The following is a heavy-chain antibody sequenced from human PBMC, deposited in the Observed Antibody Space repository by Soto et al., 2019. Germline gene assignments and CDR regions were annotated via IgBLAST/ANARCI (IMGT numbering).Heavy chain of an antibody. Sequence: EVQLLESGGDLVQPGGSLRLSCTASGFTFSDYAMNWVCQAPGKGLEWVSTISSSGDSTYYADTVKGRFTISRDNSKNTLSLKMNSLRAEATAVYYCARDPSTGYADYWGQGTLATVSS. CDR3: ARDPSTGYADY. D-gene: IGHD3-9*01. V-gene: IGHV3-23*01. CDR1: GFTFSDYA. CDR2: ISSSGDST. J-gene: IGHJ4*02.